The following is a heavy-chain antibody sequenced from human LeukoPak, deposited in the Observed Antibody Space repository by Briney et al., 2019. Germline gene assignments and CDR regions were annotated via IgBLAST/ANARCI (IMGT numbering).Heavy chain of an antibody. CDR1: GFTFSDYY. J-gene: IGHJ4*02. D-gene: IGHD6-19*01. CDR3: ASSSGWYGYDY. V-gene: IGHV3-11*06. Sequence: GGSLRLSCAASGFTFSDYYMSWIRQAPGKGLEWVSYISSSSSHTNYADSVKGRFTISRDNAKNSLYLQMNSLRAEDTAVYYCASSSGWYGYDYWGQGTLVTVSS. CDR2: ISSSSSHT.